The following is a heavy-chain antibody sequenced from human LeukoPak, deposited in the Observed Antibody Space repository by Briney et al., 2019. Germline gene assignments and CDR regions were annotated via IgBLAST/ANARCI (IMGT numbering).Heavy chain of an antibody. J-gene: IGHJ4*02. CDR1: GDPISSYY. Sequence: KPSETLSLTCSVSGDPISSYYWSWIRQPPGKGLEWIGYIYYSGSTKYNPSLKSRVTLLADTSKNQLFLKLSSVTAADTAVYYCARAKSGVAGFFDYWGQGALSPSPQ. CDR2: IYYSGST. V-gene: IGHV4-59*01. D-gene: IGHD6-19*01. CDR3: ARAKSGVAGFFDY.